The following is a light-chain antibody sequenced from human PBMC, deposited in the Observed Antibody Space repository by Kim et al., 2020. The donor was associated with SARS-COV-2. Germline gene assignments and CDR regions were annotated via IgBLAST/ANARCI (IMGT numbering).Light chain of an antibody. CDR3: QQYHHWHT. V-gene: IGKV3-15*01. Sequence: EIVMTQSPATLSVSPGERATLACRASQSVSSNLAWYQQKPGQAPRLLIYGASTRATGISGRFSDSGSGTEFTLTILSLQSEDSAVYYCQQYHHWHTFSQGSKLEI. J-gene: IGKJ2*01. CDR2: GAS. CDR1: QSVSSN.